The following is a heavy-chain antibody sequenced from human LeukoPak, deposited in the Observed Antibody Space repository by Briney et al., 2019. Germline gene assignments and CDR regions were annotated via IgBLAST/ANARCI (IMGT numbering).Heavy chain of an antibody. CDR2: ISAYNGNT. D-gene: IGHD3-3*01. J-gene: IGHJ3*02. V-gene: IGHV1-18*01. CDR3: ARDNFSPITIFGVVILDAFDI. Sequence: ASVKVSCKASGYTFTSYGISWVRQAPGQGLEWMGWISAYNGNTNYAQKLQGRVTMTTDTSTSTAYMELRSLRSDVTAVYYCARDNFSPITIFGVVILDAFDIWGQGTMVTVSS. CDR1: GYTFTSYG.